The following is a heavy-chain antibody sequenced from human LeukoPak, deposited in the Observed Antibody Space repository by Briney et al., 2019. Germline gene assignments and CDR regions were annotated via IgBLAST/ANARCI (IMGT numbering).Heavy chain of an antibody. Sequence: PGGSLRLSCAASGFTFSSYGMHWVRQAPGKGLEWVAFIRYDGSNKYYVDSVKGRFTISRDNSKNTLYLQMNSLRAEDTAVYYCARDASRYCSGGNCYSGLLGYFDYWGQGTLVTVSS. J-gene: IGHJ4*02. V-gene: IGHV3-30*02. CDR1: GFTFSSYG. CDR3: ARDASRYCSGGNCYSGLLGYFDY. CDR2: IRYDGSNK. D-gene: IGHD2-15*01.